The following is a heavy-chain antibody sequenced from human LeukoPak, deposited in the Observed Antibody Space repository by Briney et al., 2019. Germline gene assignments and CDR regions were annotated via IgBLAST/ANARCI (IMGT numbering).Heavy chain of an antibody. D-gene: IGHD1-26*01. CDR2: FDPEDGET. CDR1: GYTLTELS. J-gene: IGHJ3*02. CDR3: ATDLGGYAFDI. V-gene: IGHV1-24*01. Sequence: ASVKVSCKVSGYTLTELSMHWVRQAPGKGLEWMGGFDPEDGETIYAQKFQGRVTMTKDTSTDTAYMELSSLRSEDTAVYYCATDLGGYAFDIWGQGTMVTVSS.